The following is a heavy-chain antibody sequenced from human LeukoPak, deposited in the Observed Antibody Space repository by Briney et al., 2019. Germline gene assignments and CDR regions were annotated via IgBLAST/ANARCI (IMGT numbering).Heavy chain of an antibody. V-gene: IGHV4-38-2*02. CDR2: IYHSGST. CDR1: GYSISSGYY. D-gene: IGHD5-12*01. J-gene: IGHJ4*02. Sequence: SETLSLTCTVSGYSISSGYYWGWIRQPPGKGLEWIGSIYHSGSTYYNPSLKSRVTISVDTSKNQFSLKLSSVTAADTAVYYCAFVDIVPGRDYWGQGTLVTVSS. CDR3: AFVDIVPGRDY.